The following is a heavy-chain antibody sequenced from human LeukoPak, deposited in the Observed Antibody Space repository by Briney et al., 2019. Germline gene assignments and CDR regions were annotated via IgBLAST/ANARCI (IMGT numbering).Heavy chain of an antibody. Sequence: NTSETLSLTCTVSGGSISSSSYYWGWIRQPPGKGLEWIGSIYYSGSTYYNPSLKSRVTISVDTSKNQFSLKLSSMTAADTAVYYCARQNYDFWSGPPALFDPWGQGTLVTVSS. D-gene: IGHD3-3*01. CDR2: IYYSGST. CDR1: GGSISSSSYY. J-gene: IGHJ5*02. V-gene: IGHV4-39*01. CDR3: ARQNYDFWSGPPALFDP.